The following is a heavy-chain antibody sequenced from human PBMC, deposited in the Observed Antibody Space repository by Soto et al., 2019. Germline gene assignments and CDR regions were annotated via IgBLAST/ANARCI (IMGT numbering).Heavy chain of an antibody. CDR1: GLTFSNYA. D-gene: IGHD4-17*01. CDR2: ISYDGTNR. V-gene: IGHV3-30-3*01. CDR3: ARESSSTVTTGGGGSAKDY. J-gene: IGHJ4*02. Sequence: QVHLVESGGGVVQPGRSLRLSCAASGLTFSNYAMHWVHQAPGKGLEWVAFISYDGTNRCYPDSVKGRFTISRDNSKNXLXXQMNGLKTEDTAVYYCARESSSTVTTGGGGSAKDYWGQGTLVTVSS.